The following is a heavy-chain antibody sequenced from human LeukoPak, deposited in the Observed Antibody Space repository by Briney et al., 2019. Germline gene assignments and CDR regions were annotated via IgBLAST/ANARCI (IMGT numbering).Heavy chain of an antibody. CDR3: ARGGYDKENDY. CDR2: IDPSDSYT. Sequence: GESLKISCKGSGYSFTSYWISWVRQMPGKGLEWMGRIDPSDSYTNYSPSFQGHVTISADKSISTAYLQRSSPKASDTAMYYCARGGYDKENDYWGQGTLVTVSS. J-gene: IGHJ4*02. D-gene: IGHD5-12*01. V-gene: IGHV5-10-1*01. CDR1: GYSFTSYW.